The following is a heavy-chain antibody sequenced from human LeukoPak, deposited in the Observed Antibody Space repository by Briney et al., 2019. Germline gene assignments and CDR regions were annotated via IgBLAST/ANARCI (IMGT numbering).Heavy chain of an antibody. CDR1: GGSISSYY. CDR3: ARWGANNWFDP. Sequence: SETLSLTCTVSGGSISSYYWSWIRQSPGKGLEWIGYIYYSGSTNYNPSLRSRVTISVDTSKNQFSLKLSSVTAADTAVYYCARWGANNWFDPWGQGTLVTVSP. J-gene: IGHJ5*02. D-gene: IGHD3-16*01. CDR2: IYYSGST. V-gene: IGHV4-59*08.